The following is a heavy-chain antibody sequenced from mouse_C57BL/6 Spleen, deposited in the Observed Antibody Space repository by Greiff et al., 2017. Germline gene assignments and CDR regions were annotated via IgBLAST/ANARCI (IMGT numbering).Heavy chain of an antibody. Sequence: QVQLQQPGAELVKPGASVKLSCKASGYTFTSYWMHWVKQRPGQGLEWIGMIHPHSGSTTYNEKFKSKATLTVDKSSSTAYMQLSSLTSEDSAVYYCAREDTTVVSYFDYWGQGTTLTVSS. D-gene: IGHD1-1*01. CDR3: AREDTTVVSYFDY. J-gene: IGHJ2*01. CDR1: GYTFTSYW. V-gene: IGHV1-64*01. CDR2: IHPHSGST.